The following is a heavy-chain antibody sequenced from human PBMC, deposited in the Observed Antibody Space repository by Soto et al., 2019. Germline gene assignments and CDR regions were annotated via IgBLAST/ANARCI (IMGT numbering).Heavy chain of an antibody. CDR1: GFTFSSYA. V-gene: IGHV3-30-3*01. Sequence: PGGSLRLSCAASGFTFSSYAMHWVRQAPGKGLEWVAVISYDGSNKYYADSVKGRFTISRDNSKNTLYLQMNSLRAEDTAVYYCARGPFADILTGLPDYWGQGTLVTVSS. CDR2: ISYDGSNK. J-gene: IGHJ4*02. D-gene: IGHD3-9*01. CDR3: ARGPFADILTGLPDY.